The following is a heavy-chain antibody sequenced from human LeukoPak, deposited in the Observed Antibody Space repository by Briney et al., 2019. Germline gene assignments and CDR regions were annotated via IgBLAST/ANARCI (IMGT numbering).Heavy chain of an antibody. J-gene: IGHJ4*02. CDR2: ISSSGSTI. Sequence: PGGSLRLSCAASGFTFSDYYMSWIRQAPGKGLEWVSYISSSGSTIYYADSVKGRFTISRDNAKNSLYLQMNSLRAEDTAVYYCARASSAAGTFGDWYVYYFDYWGQGTLVTVSS. CDR1: GFTFSDYY. D-gene: IGHD6-19*01. CDR3: ARASSAAGTFGDWYVYYFDY. V-gene: IGHV3-11*04.